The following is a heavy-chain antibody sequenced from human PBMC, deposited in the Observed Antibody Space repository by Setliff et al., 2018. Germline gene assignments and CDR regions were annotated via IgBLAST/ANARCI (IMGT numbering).Heavy chain of an antibody. D-gene: IGHD3-3*01. Sequence: SETLSLTCGVSGASITSGHYWGWIRQPPGKGLEWIGTIYHRGRTYHNPSLRSRVTMSLDTSKNQFSLRLSSVTAADTAVYYCARLSWNGLRYYGLDVWGQGTTVTVSS. J-gene: IGHJ6*02. CDR1: GASITSGHY. CDR3: ARLSWNGLRYYGLDV. CDR2: IYHRGRT. V-gene: IGHV4-38-2*01.